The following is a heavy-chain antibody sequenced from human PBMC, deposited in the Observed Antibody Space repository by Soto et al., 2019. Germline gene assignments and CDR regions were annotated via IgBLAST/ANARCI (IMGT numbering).Heavy chain of an antibody. V-gene: IGHV3-7*03. CDR2: IKQGGSEK. Sequence: HPGGSLRLSCAASGFTFSSYWMNWVRQAPGKGLEWVANIKQGGSEKYYVDSVKGRFTISRDNAKNSLFLQMNSLRAEDTAVYYCARDHGCSSTSHYYFYGMDVWGQGTTVTVSS. D-gene: IGHD6-13*01. CDR1: GFTFSSYW. J-gene: IGHJ6*02. CDR3: ARDHGCSSTSHYYFYGMDV.